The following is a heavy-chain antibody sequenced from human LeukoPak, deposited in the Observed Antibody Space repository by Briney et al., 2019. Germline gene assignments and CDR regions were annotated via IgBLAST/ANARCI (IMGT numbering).Heavy chain of an antibody. V-gene: IGHV4-4*02. J-gene: IGHJ6*04. CDR3: ARGGVAGTYYYYYYGMDV. CDR2: IYHSGST. Sequence: SETLSLTCAVSGGSISSSNWWSWVRQPPGKGLEWIGEIYHSGSTNYSPSLKSRVTISVDKSKNQFSLKLSSVTAADTAVYYCARGGVAGTYYYYYYGMDVWGKGTTVTVSS. CDR1: GGSISSSNW. D-gene: IGHD6-19*01.